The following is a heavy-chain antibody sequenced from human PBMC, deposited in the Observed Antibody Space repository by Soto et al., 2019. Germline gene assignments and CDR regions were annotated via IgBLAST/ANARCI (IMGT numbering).Heavy chain of an antibody. Sequence: ASVKVSCKASGYTLAGYYRHWVRQAHGKGLEWMGWINPNSGGTNYAQKFQGWVTMTRDTSISTAYMELSRLRSDDTAVYYCARAGRYCSGGSCYSDRYYYYYMDVWGKGTTVTVSS. V-gene: IGHV1-2*04. CDR2: INPNSGGT. J-gene: IGHJ6*03. CDR1: GYTLAGYY. D-gene: IGHD2-15*01. CDR3: ARAGRYCSGGSCYSDRYYYYYMDV.